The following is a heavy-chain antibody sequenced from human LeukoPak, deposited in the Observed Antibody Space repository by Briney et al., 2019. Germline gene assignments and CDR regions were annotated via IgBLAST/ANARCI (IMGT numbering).Heavy chain of an antibody. V-gene: IGHV3-30*12. D-gene: IGHD3-9*01. Sequence: AESLTLSCAAYGFTLSSYGMHWVRQAQGKGMEWVAVIYYDGGNKYYSDSVTGRFTISRENSKNTLYLQMNSLRAEDTAVYYCARDILTGYSFDYWGQGTLVTVSS. CDR1: GFTLSSYG. CDR2: IYYDGGNK. J-gene: IGHJ4*02. CDR3: ARDILTGYSFDY.